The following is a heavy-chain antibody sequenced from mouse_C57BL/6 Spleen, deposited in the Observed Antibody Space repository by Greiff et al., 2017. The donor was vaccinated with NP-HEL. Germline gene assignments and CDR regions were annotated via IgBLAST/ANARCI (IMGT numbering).Heavy chain of an antibody. D-gene: IGHD3-3*01. Sequence: EVQGVESGGGLVQPGGSLKLSCAASGFTFSDYYMYWVRQTPEKRLEWVAYISNGGGSTYYPDTVKGRFTISRDNAKNTLYLQMSRLKSEDTAMYYCARLLGGYWGQGTSVTVSS. CDR2: ISNGGGST. V-gene: IGHV5-12*01. CDR1: GFTFSDYY. CDR3: ARLLGGY. J-gene: IGHJ4*01.